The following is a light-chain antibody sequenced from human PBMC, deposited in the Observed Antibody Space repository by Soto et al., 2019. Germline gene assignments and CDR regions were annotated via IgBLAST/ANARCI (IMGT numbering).Light chain of an antibody. Sequence: EIVLTQSPGTLSLSPGERATLSCRASQSVSSSYLAWYQQKPGQASRLLVNGVFSRATGIPDRFSGSGSGTDFTLNISRLQHEDFEVYYCQYYCRLLWPFGQGTKGEV. J-gene: IGKJ1*01. CDR3: QYYCRLLWP. V-gene: IGKV3-20*01. CDR1: QSVSSSY. CDR2: GVF.